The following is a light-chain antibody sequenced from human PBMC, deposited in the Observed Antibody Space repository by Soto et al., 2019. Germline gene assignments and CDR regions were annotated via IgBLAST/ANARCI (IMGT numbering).Light chain of an antibody. CDR3: QQYGSSRVS. V-gene: IGKV3-20*01. CDR2: GAS. CDR1: QSVRSSY. J-gene: IGKJ5*01. Sequence: EIVMTQSPATLSVSPGDSATLSCRASQSVRSSYVAWYQQKPGQAPRRPISGASSRATGIPDRFSGSGSGTDFTLTISRLEPEDFALYHCQQYGSSRVSCGHGALLEIK.